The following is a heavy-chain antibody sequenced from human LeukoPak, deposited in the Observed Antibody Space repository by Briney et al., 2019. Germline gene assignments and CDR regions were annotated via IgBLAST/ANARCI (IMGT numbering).Heavy chain of an antibody. CDR3: ARGHYDSSGYYYEAFDI. Sequence: GGSLRLSCAASGFTCSSYDMHWVLQAPGKVLEWVSAIGTAGDTYYPGSVKGRFTISRENAKNSLYLQMNSLRAGDTAVYYCARGHYDSSGYYYEAFDIWGQGTMVTVSS. CDR2: IGTAGDT. CDR1: GFTCSSYD. J-gene: IGHJ3*02. D-gene: IGHD3-22*01. V-gene: IGHV3-13*01.